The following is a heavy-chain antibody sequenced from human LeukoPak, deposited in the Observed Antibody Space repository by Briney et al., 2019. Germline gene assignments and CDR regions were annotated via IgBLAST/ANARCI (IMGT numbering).Heavy chain of an antibody. CDR1: GGTFSSYA. CDR3: ARGVTMDPYPNWFDP. V-gene: IGHV1-69*01. Sequence: SVKVSCKASGGTFSSYAISWVRQAPGQGLEWMGGIIPIFGTANYAQKFQGRVTITADESTSTAYMELSSPRSEDTAVYYCARGVTMDPYPNWFDPWGQGTLVTVSS. J-gene: IGHJ5*02. CDR2: IIPIFGTA. D-gene: IGHD3-10*01.